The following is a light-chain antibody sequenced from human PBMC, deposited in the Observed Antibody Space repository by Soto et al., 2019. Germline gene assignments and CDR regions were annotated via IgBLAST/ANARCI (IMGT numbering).Light chain of an antibody. V-gene: IGKV3-11*01. CDR3: QQRSNWPPIT. J-gene: IGKJ1*01. CDR1: QSVSSY. CDR2: EAS. Sequence: EIVFTQSPAALSVSPGERATLSCRASQSVSSYLAWYQQKPGQAPRLLIYEASNRATGILAGFSGSGSGTDFTLTISSLEPEDFAVYYCQQRSNWPPITFGQGTKV.